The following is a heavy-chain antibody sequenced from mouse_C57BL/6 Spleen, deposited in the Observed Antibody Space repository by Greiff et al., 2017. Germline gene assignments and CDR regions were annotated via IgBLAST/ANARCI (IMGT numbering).Heavy chain of an antibody. V-gene: IGHV1-18*01. CDR3: ARRGYYGSSYYFDY. CDR1: GYTFTDYN. D-gene: IGHD1-1*01. J-gene: IGHJ2*01. CDR2: INPNNGGT. Sequence: EVPLQPSGPELVKPGASVKIPCKASGYTFTDYNMDWVKPSHGQSLEWIGDINPNNGGTIYNQKFKGKATLTVDKSSSTAYMELRSLTSEDTAVYYCARRGYYGSSYYFDYWGQGTTLTVSS.